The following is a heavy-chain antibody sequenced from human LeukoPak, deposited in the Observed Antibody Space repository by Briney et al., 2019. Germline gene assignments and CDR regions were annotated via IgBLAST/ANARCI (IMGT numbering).Heavy chain of an antibody. J-gene: IGHJ4*02. D-gene: IGHD2-15*01. CDR2: IYYSGST. Sequence: SETLSLTCTVSGGSIGSSTYYWGWIRQPPGKGLEWIGSIYYSGSTYYNPSLKSRVTISVDTSKNQFSLKLTSVTAADTAVYYCARGLYCSGGSCYIDYWGQGTLVTVSS. CDR3: ARGLYCSGGSCYIDY. V-gene: IGHV4-39*07. CDR1: GGSIGSSTYY.